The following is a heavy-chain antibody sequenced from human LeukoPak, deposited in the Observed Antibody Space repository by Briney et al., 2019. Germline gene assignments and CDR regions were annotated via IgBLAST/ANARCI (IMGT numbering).Heavy chain of an antibody. Sequence: GGSLRLSCAASGFTFSSYAMSWVRQAPGKGLEWVSAISSSGGGTYYADSVKGRFTISRDNSKNTLYLQTNSLRAEDTAVYYRAKPTVAVAGTRWFDPWGQGTLVTVSS. CDR3: AKPTVAVAGTRWFDP. D-gene: IGHD6-19*01. CDR2: ISSSGGGT. J-gene: IGHJ5*02. CDR1: GFTFSSYA. V-gene: IGHV3-23*01.